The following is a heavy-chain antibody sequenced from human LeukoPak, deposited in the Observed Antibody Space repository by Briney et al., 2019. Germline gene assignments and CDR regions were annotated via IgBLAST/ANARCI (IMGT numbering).Heavy chain of an antibody. CDR2: ISYDGSNK. Sequence: GGSLRLSCAASGFTFSSYAMHWVRQAPGKGLEWVAVISYDGSNKYYADSVKGRFTISRDNSKNTLYLQMNSLRAEDTAVYYCARDPFFTYYDFWSGYSNWFDPWGQGTLVTVSS. D-gene: IGHD3-3*01. J-gene: IGHJ5*02. V-gene: IGHV3-30-3*01. CDR3: ARDPFFTYYDFWSGYSNWFDP. CDR1: GFTFSSYA.